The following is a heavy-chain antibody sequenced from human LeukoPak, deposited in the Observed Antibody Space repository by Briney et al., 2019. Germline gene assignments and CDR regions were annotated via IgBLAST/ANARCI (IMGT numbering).Heavy chain of an antibody. D-gene: IGHD3-10*01. CDR2: ISHSGST. Sequence: SETLSLTCAVYGGSFSGYYWSWIRQPPGKGLEWIGEISHSGSTNYNPSLKSRVTISVDTSKNQFSLKLSSVTAADTAVYYCARGPYYYGSGTFYYYYGMDVWGKGTTVTVSS. J-gene: IGHJ6*04. CDR3: ARGPYYYGSGTFYYYYGMDV. V-gene: IGHV4-34*01. CDR1: GGSFSGYY.